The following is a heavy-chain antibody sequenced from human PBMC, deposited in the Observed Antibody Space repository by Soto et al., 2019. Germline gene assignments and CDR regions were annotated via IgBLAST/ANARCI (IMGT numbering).Heavy chain of an antibody. Sequence: EVQLLESGGGLVQPGGSLRLSCAASGFSFSNYAMSWFRRAPGKGLEWVSGISGSGGSTYYADSVKGRFTISRDNSKNTLFLQMNSLRAEDTAVYYCVRVRGVGYYYGMDVWGQGTTVTVSS. V-gene: IGHV3-23*01. CDR2: ISGSGGST. D-gene: IGHD3-10*01. CDR3: VRVRGVGYYYGMDV. J-gene: IGHJ6*02. CDR1: GFSFSNYA.